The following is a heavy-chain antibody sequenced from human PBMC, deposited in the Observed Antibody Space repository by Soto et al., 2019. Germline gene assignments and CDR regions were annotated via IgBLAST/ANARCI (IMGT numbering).Heavy chain of an antibody. CDR3: ARGLYYFDY. CDR2: TRNKANSYTT. J-gene: IGHJ4*02. V-gene: IGHV3-72*01. Sequence: GSLRLSCAASGFTFSDHYMDWVRQAPGKGLEWVGRTRNKANSYTTEYAASVKGRFTISRDDSKNSLYLQMNSLKTEDTAVYYCARGLYYFDYWGQGTLVTVSS. CDR1: GFTFSDHY.